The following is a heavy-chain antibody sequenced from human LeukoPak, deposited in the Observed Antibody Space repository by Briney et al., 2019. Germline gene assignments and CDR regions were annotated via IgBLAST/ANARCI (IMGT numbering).Heavy chain of an antibody. CDR3: ARDYIAAAALFDY. CDR2: ISSSSSYI. V-gene: IGHV3-21*01. D-gene: IGHD6-13*01. Sequence: PGGSLRLSCAASGFTFSSYSMNWVRQAPGKGLEWVSSISSSSSYIYYADSVKGRFTISRDNAKNSLYLQMNSLRAEDTAVYHCARDYIAAAALFDYWGQGTLVTVSS. J-gene: IGHJ4*02. CDR1: GFTFSSYS.